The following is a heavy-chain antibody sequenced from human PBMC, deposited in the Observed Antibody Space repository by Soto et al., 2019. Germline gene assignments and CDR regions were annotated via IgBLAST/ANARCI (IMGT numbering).Heavy chain of an antibody. Sequence: SLTCTVSGGSISSGGYYWSWIRQHPGKGLEWIGYIYYSGSTYYNPSLKSRVTISVDTSKNQFSLQLTSVTAADAAVYYCGAATLPGARFYGMDVWGQGRTVTVSS. CDR3: GAATLPGARFYGMDV. V-gene: IGHV4-30-4*08. D-gene: IGHD2-2*01. J-gene: IGHJ6*02. CDR1: GGSISSGGYY. CDR2: IYYSGST.